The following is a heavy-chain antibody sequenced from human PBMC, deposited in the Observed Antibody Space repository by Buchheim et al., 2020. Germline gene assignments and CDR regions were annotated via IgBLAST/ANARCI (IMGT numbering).Heavy chain of an antibody. CDR2: ISASGT. CDR3: LRGITAPDY. V-gene: IGHV3-23*01. Sequence: EVQLLESGGNLEQPGGSLRLSCAASGFTFSAYAMSWVRQAPGKGLEWVSGISASGTYYADSVKGRFTVSRDDSRSMLYLQMNSLSAEDTAIYYCLRGITAPDYWGQGTL. CDR1: GFTFSAYA. J-gene: IGHJ4*02. D-gene: IGHD1-14*01.